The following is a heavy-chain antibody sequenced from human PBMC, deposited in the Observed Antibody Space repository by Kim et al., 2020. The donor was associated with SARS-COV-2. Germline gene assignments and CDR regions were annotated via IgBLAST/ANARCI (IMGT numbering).Heavy chain of an antibody. J-gene: IGHJ4*02. Sequence: SETLSLTCTVSGGSISSSSYYWGWIRQPPGKGLEWIGSIYYSGSTYYNPSFKSRVTISVDTSKNQFSLKLSSVTAADTAVYYCARLWFGALYDYWGQGTLVTVSS. D-gene: IGHD3-10*01. CDR1: GGSISSSSYY. V-gene: IGHV4-39*01. CDR3: ARLWFGALYDY. CDR2: IYYSGST.